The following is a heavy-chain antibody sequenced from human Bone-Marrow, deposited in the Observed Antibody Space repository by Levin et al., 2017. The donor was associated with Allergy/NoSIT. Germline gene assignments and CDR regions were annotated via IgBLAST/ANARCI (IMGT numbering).Heavy chain of an antibody. CDR3: ARGVMIRLGGVIASHALDV. D-gene: IGHD3-16*02. V-gene: IGHV1-24*01. CDR1: GYTFTEVS. J-gene: IGHJ6*02. Sequence: EASVKVSCKVSGYTFTEVSMQWVRQSPGKGLEWIGGYDPENAETIYGQKFQGRVTMTEDTSRDTAYMELSRLRFDDTAVYYCARGVMIRLGGVIASHALDVWGQGTTVTVSS. CDR2: YDPENAET.